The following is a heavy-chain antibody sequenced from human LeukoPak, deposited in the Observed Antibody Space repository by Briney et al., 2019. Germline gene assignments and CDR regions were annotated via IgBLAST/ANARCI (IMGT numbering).Heavy chain of an antibody. D-gene: IGHD6-13*01. CDR2: ISYDGSNK. CDR3: ARDGAAAAGCWLDY. Sequence: GRSLRLSCAASGFTFSSYAMHWVRQAPGKGLEWVAVISYDGSNKYYADSVKGRFTISRDNSKNTLYLQMNGLRAEDTAVYYCARDGAAAAGCWLDYWGQGTLVTVSS. CDR1: GFTFSSYA. J-gene: IGHJ4*02. V-gene: IGHV3-30*01.